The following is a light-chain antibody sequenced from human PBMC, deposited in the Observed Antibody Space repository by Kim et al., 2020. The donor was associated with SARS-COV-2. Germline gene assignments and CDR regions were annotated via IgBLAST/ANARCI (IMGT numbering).Light chain of an antibody. V-gene: IGLV2-14*03. CDR3: SSYISSNTWV. CDR2: NLN. J-gene: IGLJ3*02. Sequence: VGAFHYVSWYQQHPRKAPQLMVYNLNNLPSGVSTLFSGSRSGHTGPLTIAGLQAGDEADYYCSSYISSNTWVFGGGTQLTVL. CDR1: VGAFHY.